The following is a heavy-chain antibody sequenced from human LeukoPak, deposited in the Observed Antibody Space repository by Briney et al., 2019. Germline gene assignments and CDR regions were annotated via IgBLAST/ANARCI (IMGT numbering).Heavy chain of an antibody. CDR3: AKPLIPVAGTLYFDC. CDR1: GYTFTSYG. J-gene: IGHJ4*02. V-gene: IGHV1-18*01. D-gene: IGHD6-19*01. Sequence: ASVKVSCKASGYTFTSYGISWVRQAPGQGLEWMGWISAYNGNTNYAQKLQGRVTMTTDTSTSTAYMELRSLRSEDTAVYYCAKPLIPVAGTLYFDCWGQGTLVTVSS. CDR2: ISAYNGNT.